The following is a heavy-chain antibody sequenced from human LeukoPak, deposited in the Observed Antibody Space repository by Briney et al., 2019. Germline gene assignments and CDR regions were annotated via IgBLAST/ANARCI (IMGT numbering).Heavy chain of an antibody. D-gene: IGHD3-22*01. V-gene: IGHV4-4*07. J-gene: IGHJ5*02. CDR2: IYTSGSI. CDR1: GGSISSYY. CDR3: ARVRYYDSSGYSVWFDP. Sequence: SETLSLTCTVSGGSISSYYWSWIRQPAGKGLEWIGRIYTSGSINYNPSLKSRVTMSVDTSKSQFSLKLSSVTAADTAVYYCARVRYYDSSGYSVWFDPWGQGTLVTVSS.